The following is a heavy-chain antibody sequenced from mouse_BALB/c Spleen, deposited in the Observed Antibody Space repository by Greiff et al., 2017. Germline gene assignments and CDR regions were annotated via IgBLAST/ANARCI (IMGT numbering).Heavy chain of an antibody. J-gene: IGHJ2*01. CDR3: ARQNYGNYFDY. Sequence: EVKVVESGGDLVKPGGSLKLSCAASGFTFSSYGMSWVRQTPDKRLEWVATISSGGSYTYYPDSVKGRFTISRDNAKNTLYLQMSSVKSEDTAMYYCARQNYGNYFDYWGQGTTLTVSS. D-gene: IGHD2-1*01. CDR2: ISSGGSYT. V-gene: IGHV5-6*01. CDR1: GFTFSSYG.